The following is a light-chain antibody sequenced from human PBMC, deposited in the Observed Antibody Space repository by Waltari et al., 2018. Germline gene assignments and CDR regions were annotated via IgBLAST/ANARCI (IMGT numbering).Light chain of an antibody. CDR3: QQLTPLT. V-gene: IGKV1-9*01. J-gene: IGKJ4*01. CDR2: VAS. CDR1: QGTSSY. Sequence: DIQLTQSPSFLSASVGDRVTITCRASQGTSSYLAWYQQKPGKAPKLLIYVASTLQSGVPSRFSGSESGTEFTLTISSLQPKDFATYYCQQLTPLTFGGGTKVEIK.